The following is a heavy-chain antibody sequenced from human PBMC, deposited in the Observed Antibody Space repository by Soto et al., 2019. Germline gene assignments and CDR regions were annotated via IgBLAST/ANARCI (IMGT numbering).Heavy chain of an antibody. CDR1: GGSISSGGYY. J-gene: IGHJ6*03. CDR2: IYYSGST. D-gene: IGHD3-22*01. V-gene: IGHV4-31*03. Sequence: SETLSLTCTVSGGSISSGGYYWSWIRQHPGKGLEWIGYIYYSGSTYYNPSLKSRVTISVDTSKNQFSLKLSSVTAADTAVYYCAGGGSIVVAPRRLMGVWGKGTTVTVSS. CDR3: AGGGSIVVAPRRLMGV.